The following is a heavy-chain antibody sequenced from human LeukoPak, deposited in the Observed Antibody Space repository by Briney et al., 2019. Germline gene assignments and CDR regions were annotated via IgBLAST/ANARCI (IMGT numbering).Heavy chain of an antibody. CDR2: ISYDGSTV. D-gene: IGHD1-26*01. CDR3: ARASVIGASGGYLGMDV. J-gene: IGHJ6*02. CDR1: GFTFNILA. Sequence: GGSLRLSCAASGFTFNILAIHWVRQAPGKGLECMAVISYDGSTVYYANYVKGRFIISRDNSKNTVYLQVNSLRPGDSGIYYGARASVIGASGGYLGMDVWGQGTTVTVSS. V-gene: IGHV3-30-3*01.